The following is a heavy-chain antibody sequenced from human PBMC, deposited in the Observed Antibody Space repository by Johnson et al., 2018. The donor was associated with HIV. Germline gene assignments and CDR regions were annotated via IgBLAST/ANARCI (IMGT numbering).Heavy chain of an antibody. V-gene: IGHV3-20*01. J-gene: IGHJ3*01. CDR2: INWNGCST. Sequence: VQLVESGGGVVRPGGSLRLSCAASGFTFDDYGMNWVRQAPGKGLEWVSGINWNGCSTGYADSVKGRFTISRDNAKNSLYLQMNSLRVEDTAVYNCARDGVVVVAGGWVAFDLWGQGTMVTVSS. CDR3: ARDGVVVVAGGWVAFDL. D-gene: IGHD2-15*01. CDR1: GFTFDDYG.